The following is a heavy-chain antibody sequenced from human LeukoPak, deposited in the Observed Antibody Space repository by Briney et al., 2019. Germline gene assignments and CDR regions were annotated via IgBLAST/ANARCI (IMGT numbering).Heavy chain of an antibody. D-gene: IGHD6-13*01. CDR3: ARRRVRSRAPYYFDY. CDR1: GGSFSGYY. V-gene: IGHV4-34*01. CDR2: INHSGST. J-gene: IGHJ4*02. Sequence: SETLSLTCAVYGGSFSGYYWSWIRQPPGKGLEWIGEINHSGSTNYNPSLKSRVTIPVDTSMNQLSLNLSSMTAADTAVYYCARRRVRSRAPYYFDYWGQGTLVTVSS.